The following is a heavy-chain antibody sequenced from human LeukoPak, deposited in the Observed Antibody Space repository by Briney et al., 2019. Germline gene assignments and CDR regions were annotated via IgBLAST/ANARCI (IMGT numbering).Heavy chain of an antibody. V-gene: IGHV3-23*01. J-gene: IGHJ4*02. CDR2: ISGSGGST. Sequence: GGSLRVSCAASGCTFSSYGMSWVRQAPGKGLEWVSAISGSGGSTYYADSVKGRFTISRDNAKNSLYLQMNSLRAEDTAVYYCARVGSSGWYLNYWGQGTLVTVSS. CDR3: ARVGSSGWYLNY. CDR1: GCTFSSYG. D-gene: IGHD6-19*01.